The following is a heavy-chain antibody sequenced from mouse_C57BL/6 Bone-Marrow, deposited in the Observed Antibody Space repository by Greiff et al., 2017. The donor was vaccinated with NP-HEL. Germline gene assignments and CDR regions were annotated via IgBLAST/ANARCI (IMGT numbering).Heavy chain of an antibody. D-gene: IGHD2-5*01. CDR1: GFNIKNTY. V-gene: IGHV14-3*01. J-gene: IGHJ2*01. CDR2: IDPANGNT. Sequence: EVMLVESVAELVRPGASVKLSCTASGFNIKNTYMHWVKQRPEQGLEWIGRIDPANGNTKYAPKFQGKATITADTSSNTAYLQLSSLTSEDTAIYYCARSYYSNYTGGGYYFDYWGQGTTLTVSS. CDR3: ARSYYSNYTGGGYYFDY.